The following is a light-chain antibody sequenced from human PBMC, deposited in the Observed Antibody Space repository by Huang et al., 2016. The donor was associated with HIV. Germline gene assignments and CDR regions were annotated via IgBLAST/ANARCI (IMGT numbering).Light chain of an antibody. CDR3: QQSYSSPYT. CDR2: AAS. J-gene: IGKJ2*01. CDR1: QSISGY. Sequence: DIQMTQSPSSLSASVGDRVTITCRASQSISGYLNWYQQKPGEAPKLLIYAASSLQSGVPVRFRGKGSGTDFTLTISSLQPEDFATYYCQQSYSSPYTFGQGTKLEIK. V-gene: IGKV1-39*01.